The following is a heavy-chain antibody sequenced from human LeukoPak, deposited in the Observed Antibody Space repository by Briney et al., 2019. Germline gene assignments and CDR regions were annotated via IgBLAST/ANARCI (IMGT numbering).Heavy chain of an antibody. Sequence: GGSLRLSCAATGFTFSSYAMSWVRQAPGKGLEWVSGISGSGGSTYYADSVKGRFTIPRDNSKNTLYLQINSLRAEDTAVYYCAKHNPITMIVVIISLDAFDIWGQGTMVTVSS. V-gene: IGHV3-23*01. CDR2: ISGSGGST. CDR3: AKHNPITMIVVIISLDAFDI. D-gene: IGHD3-22*01. CDR1: GFTFSSYA. J-gene: IGHJ3*02.